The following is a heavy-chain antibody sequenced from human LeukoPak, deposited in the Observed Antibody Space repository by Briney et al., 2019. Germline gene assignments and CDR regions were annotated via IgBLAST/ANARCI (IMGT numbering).Heavy chain of an antibody. D-gene: IGHD1-26*01. CDR3: ARVMRELLLAYAFDI. CDR2: ISSSSSYI. Sequence: GGSLRLSCAASGFTFSSYSMNWVRQAPGKGLEWVSSISSSSSYIYYADSVKGRFIISRDNAKNSLYLQMNSLRAEDTAVYFCARVMRELLLAYAFDIWGQGTMVTVSS. CDR1: GFTFSSYS. V-gene: IGHV3-21*01. J-gene: IGHJ3*02.